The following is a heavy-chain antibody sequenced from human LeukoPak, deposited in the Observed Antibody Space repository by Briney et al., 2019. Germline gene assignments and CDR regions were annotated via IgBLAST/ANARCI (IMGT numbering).Heavy chain of an antibody. J-gene: IGHJ4*02. D-gene: IGHD1-26*01. CDR2: INSDGSST. CDR1: GFTFGSYW. Sequence: SGGSLRLPCAAFGFTFGSYWMHWVGKAQGKGRVWVSRINSDGSSTSYADSVKGRFTISRDNAKNTLYLQMNSLRAEDTAVYYCARGIVGATDDYWGQGTLVTVSS. CDR3: ARGIVGATDDY. V-gene: IGHV3-74*01.